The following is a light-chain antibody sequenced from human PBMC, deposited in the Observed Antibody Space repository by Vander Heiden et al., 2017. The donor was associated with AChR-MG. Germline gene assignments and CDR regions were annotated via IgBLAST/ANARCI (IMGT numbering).Light chain of an antibody. Sequence: QSALTQPASVSGSPGQSITISCTGTSSDVGAYNYVSWYQQHPGKAPKVMIYDVSKRPSGVSNRFSGSKSGNTASLTISGLQAEDEADYYCSSYTSSSPYVFGTGTKVT. J-gene: IGLJ1*01. V-gene: IGLV2-14*03. CDR1: SSDVGAYNY. CDR3: SSYTSSSPYV. CDR2: DVS.